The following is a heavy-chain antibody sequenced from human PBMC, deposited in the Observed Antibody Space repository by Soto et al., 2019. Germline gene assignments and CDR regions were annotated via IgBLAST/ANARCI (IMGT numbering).Heavy chain of an antibody. CDR2: IIPIFGTA. Sequence: QVQLVQSGAEVKKPGSSVKVSCTASGGTFSSYAISWVRQAPGQGLEWMGGIIPIFGTANYAQKFQGRVTITADESTSTAYMELSSLRSEDTAVYYCARRPAAAGTYYYGMDVWGQGTTVTVSS. CDR1: GGTFSSYA. D-gene: IGHD6-13*01. V-gene: IGHV1-69*01. J-gene: IGHJ6*02. CDR3: ARRPAAAGTYYYGMDV.